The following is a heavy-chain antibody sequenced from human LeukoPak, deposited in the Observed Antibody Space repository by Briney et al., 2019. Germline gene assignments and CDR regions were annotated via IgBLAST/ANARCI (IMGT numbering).Heavy chain of an antibody. D-gene: IGHD1-26*01. J-gene: IGHJ4*02. CDR3: ARDSGSSGAPFDY. CDR2: INPSGGST. Sequence: INPSGGSTSYAQKFQGRVTMTRDTSTSTVYMELSSLRSEDTAVYYCARDSGSSGAPFDYWGQGTLVTVSS. V-gene: IGHV1-46*01.